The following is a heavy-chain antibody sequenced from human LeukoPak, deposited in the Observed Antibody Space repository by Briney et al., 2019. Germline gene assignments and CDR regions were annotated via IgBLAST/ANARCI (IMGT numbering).Heavy chain of an antibody. V-gene: IGHV3-74*01. J-gene: IGHJ4*02. CDR2: INSDGSST. D-gene: IGHD4-17*01. CDR1: GFTFSSYW. Sequence: GGSLRLSCAASGFTFSSYWMHWVRQAPGKGLVWVSRINSDGSSTSYADSVKGRFTISRDNAKNSLYLQMNSLRAEDTALYYCAKDRGFGDYDIGYYFDYWGQGTLVTVSS. CDR3: AKDRGFGDYDIGYYFDY.